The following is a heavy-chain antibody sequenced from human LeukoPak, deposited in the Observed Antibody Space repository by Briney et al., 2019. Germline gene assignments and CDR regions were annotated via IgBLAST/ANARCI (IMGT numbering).Heavy chain of an antibody. Sequence: GGSLRLSCAASGFTFSESWMSWVRQAPGQGLQWVAAIKEDGSEKDYVDSVKGRFTISRDNAKNSLYLQMGSLRAEDTAVYYCATYTNWVAGDVWGQGTTVSVSS. CDR3: ATYTNWVAGDV. D-gene: IGHD1-1*01. V-gene: IGHV3-7*01. CDR1: GFTFSESW. CDR2: IKEDGSEK. J-gene: IGHJ6*02.